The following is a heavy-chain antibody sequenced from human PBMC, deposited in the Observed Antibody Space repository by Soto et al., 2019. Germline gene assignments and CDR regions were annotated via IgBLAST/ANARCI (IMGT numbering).Heavy chain of an antibody. CDR3: AQRLGSRGSFDY. CDR2: IYWNDDK. V-gene: IGHV2-5*01. J-gene: IGHJ4*02. CDR1: GFSLRTSGVG. Sequence: SGPTLVNPTQTLTLTCTFSGFSLRTSGVGVGWIRQPPGKAPEWLALIYWNDDKRYSPSLKSRLTITKDTSKNQVVLTMTDMDPVDTGAYYCAQRLGSRGSFDYWGQGSLVTVSS. D-gene: IGHD6-25*01.